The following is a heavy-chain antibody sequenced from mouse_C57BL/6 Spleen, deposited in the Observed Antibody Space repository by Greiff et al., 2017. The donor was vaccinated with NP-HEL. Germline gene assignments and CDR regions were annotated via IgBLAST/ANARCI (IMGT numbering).Heavy chain of an antibody. V-gene: IGHV5-12*01. CDR2: ISNGGGST. J-gene: IGHJ4*01. CDR3: ARGITTVSY. D-gene: IGHD1-1*01. Sequence: DVMLVESGGGLVQPGGSLKLSCAASGFTFSDYYMYWVRQTPEKRLEWVAYISNGGGSTYYPDAVKGRFTISRDNAKNTLYLQMSRLKSEDTAMYYCARGITTVSYWGQGTSVTVSS. CDR1: GFTFSDYY.